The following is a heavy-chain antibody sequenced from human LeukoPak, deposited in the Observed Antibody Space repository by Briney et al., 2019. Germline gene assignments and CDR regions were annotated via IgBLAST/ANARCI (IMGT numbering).Heavy chain of an antibody. CDR3: GRERNFYYMDV. V-gene: IGHV3-74*01. J-gene: IGHJ6*03. CDR2: ITNDGTT. CDR1: GFTFGTYW. Sequence: PGGSLRLSCVASGFTFGTYWMHWVLQGPEKGLVWVAGITNDGTTGYADSVKGRFTISRDSAKSTVYLQMNSLSSEDTAVYYCGRERNFYYMDVWGKGTTVTVSS.